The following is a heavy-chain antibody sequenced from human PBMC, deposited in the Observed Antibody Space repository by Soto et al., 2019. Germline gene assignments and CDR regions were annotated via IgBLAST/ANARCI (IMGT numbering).Heavy chain of an antibody. Sequence: SETLSLTCVVYGGSMSGDYWSWIRQTPGKGLEWIGEINHSGSAKYNPSLKSRVTISVETSKNQFSLELSSATDADTAVYYCARDKITGLFDYWGQGTLVTVSS. CDR3: ARDKITGLFDY. V-gene: IGHV4-34*01. J-gene: IGHJ4*02. CDR1: GGSMSGDY. CDR2: INHSGSA. D-gene: IGHD2-8*02.